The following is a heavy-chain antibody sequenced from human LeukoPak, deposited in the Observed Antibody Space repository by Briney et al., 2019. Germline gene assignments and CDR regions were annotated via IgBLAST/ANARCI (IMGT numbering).Heavy chain of an antibody. CDR1: GFTFSSYA. D-gene: IGHD1-26*01. J-gene: IGHJ5*02. Sequence: GGSLRLSCAASGFTFSSYAMHWVRQAPGKGLEWVAVISYDGSNKYYADSVKGRFTISGDNSKNTLYLQMNSLRAEDTAVYYCARGRASVWFDPWGQGTLVTVSS. CDR2: ISYDGSNK. V-gene: IGHV3-30-3*01. CDR3: ARGRASVWFDP.